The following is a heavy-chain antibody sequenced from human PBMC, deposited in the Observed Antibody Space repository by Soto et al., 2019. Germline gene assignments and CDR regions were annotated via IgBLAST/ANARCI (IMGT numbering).Heavy chain of an antibody. Sequence: GSLRLSCAVYGGSFSGYYWSWIRQPPGKGLEWIGEINHSGSTNYNPSLKSRVTISVDTSKNQFSLKLSSVTAADTAVYYCARGRGYCSGGSCYLRGLNPLDYWGQGTLVTVSS. J-gene: IGHJ4*02. V-gene: IGHV4-34*01. CDR2: INHSGST. CDR1: GGSFSGYY. CDR3: ARGRGYCSGGSCYLRGLNPLDY. D-gene: IGHD2-15*01.